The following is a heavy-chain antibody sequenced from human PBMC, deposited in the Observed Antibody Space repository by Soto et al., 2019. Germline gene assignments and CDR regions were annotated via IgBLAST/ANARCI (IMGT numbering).Heavy chain of an antibody. CDR1: GGTFSSYA. D-gene: IGHD6-6*01. V-gene: IGHV1-69*13. J-gene: IGHJ6*02. CDR2: IIPIFGTA. CDR3: ASGIAARLRYYGMDV. Sequence: ASVKVSCKASGGTFSSYAISWVRQAPGQGLEWMGGIIPIFGTANYAQKFQGRVTITADESTSTAYMELSSLRSEDTAVYYCASGIAARLRYYGMDVWGQGTTVTVSS.